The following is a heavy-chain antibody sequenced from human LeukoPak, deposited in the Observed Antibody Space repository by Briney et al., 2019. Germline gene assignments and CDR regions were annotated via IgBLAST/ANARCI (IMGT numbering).Heavy chain of an antibody. Sequence: GGSLRLSCAASGFTFSSYSMNWVRQAPGKGLEWVSSISSSSSYIYYADSVKGRFTISRDNAKNSLYLQMNSLRAEDTAVYYCARGFSSSSSEDYWGQGTLVTVSS. D-gene: IGHD6-6*01. CDR2: ISSSSSYI. J-gene: IGHJ4*02. CDR3: ARGFSSSSSEDY. V-gene: IGHV3-21*01. CDR1: GFTFSSYS.